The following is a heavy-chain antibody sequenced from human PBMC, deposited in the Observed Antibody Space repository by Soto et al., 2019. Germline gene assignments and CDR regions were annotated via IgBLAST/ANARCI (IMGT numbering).Heavy chain of an antibody. CDR1: GYTFTSYG. CDR3: ARAVTEAGIRHYYYGMDV. D-gene: IGHD2-21*02. CDR2: ISAYNGNT. V-gene: IGHV1-18*01. J-gene: IGHJ6*02. Sequence: QVQLVQSGAEVKKPGASVKVSCKASGYTFTSYGISWVRQAPGQGLEWMGWISAYNGNTNYAQKLQGRVTMTTDTPTSTAYMELRSLRSDDTAVYYCARAVTEAGIRHYYYGMDVWGQGTTVTVSS.